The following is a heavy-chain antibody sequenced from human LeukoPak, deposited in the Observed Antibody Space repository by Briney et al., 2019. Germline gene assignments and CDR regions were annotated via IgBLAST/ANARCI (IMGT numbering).Heavy chain of an antibody. D-gene: IGHD6-19*01. J-gene: IGHJ4*02. Sequence: GGSLRLSCAASGFTFDDYAMHWVRQAPGKGLEWVSGVSWNSRSIGYADSVKGRFTISRDNAKNSLYLQMNSLRPEDTALYYCARLSSEKAIDYWGQGALVTVSS. CDR1: GFTFDDYA. CDR2: VSWNSRSI. V-gene: IGHV3-9*01. CDR3: ARLSSEKAIDY.